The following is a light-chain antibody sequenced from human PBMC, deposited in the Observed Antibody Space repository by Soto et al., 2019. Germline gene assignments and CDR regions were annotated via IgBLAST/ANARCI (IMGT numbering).Light chain of an antibody. Sequence: DIQMTQSPSTLSASVGDTVTITCRTSQTINNLVAWYQKKPGKAPGPLIFDASTVNPGVPSRFSGSGSGTDFTLTISDLQPDDFATYYCQHYDIYGRLTFGPGTTVDIK. CDR1: QTINNL. CDR3: QHYDIYGRLT. J-gene: IGKJ3*01. V-gene: IGKV1-5*01. CDR2: DAS.